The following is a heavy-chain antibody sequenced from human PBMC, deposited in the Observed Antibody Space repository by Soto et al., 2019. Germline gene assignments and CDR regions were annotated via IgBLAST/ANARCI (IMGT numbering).Heavy chain of an antibody. D-gene: IGHD2-2*01. J-gene: IGHJ5*02. Sequence: GGSLRLSCAASGFPFSSYAMTWVRQAPGTGLQWVSAISGSGGNTYYTDSVKGRFTISRDNSKNTLYLLMNSLGADDTAVYYCSNALILEWPAASYPLFVTWGQRTLVTV. CDR2: ISGSGGNT. CDR1: GFPFSSYA. V-gene: IGHV3-23*01. CDR3: SNALILEWPAASYPLFVT.